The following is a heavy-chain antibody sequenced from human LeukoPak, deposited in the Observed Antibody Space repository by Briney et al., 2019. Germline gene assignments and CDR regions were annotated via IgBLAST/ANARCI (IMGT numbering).Heavy chain of an antibody. CDR1: GFTFSTYG. V-gene: IGHV3-30*19. D-gene: IGHD3-3*01. CDR3: AREGFRIFGVAPKAFDI. J-gene: IGHJ3*02. CDR2: ISYDGSNK. Sequence: GGSLRLSCAASGFTFSTYGMHWVRQAPGKGLEWVAVISYDGSNKYYADSVKGRFTISRDNSKNTLYLQMNSLRAEDTAVYYCAREGFRIFGVAPKAFDIWGQGTMVTVSS.